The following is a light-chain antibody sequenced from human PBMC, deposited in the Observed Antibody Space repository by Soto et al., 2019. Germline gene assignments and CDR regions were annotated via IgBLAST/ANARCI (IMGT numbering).Light chain of an antibody. CDR3: QEYSNRAPCP. Sequence: EIVMTQSPATLSVSPGERATLSCRASQSVSSNLAWYQQKPGQAPRLLIYGASTRATGIPARFSGSGSGTNATLTISSLQYEDLALYYCQEYSNRAPCPFVQGTKLEIK. J-gene: IGKJ2*02. CDR2: GAS. CDR1: QSVSSN. V-gene: IGKV3-15*01.